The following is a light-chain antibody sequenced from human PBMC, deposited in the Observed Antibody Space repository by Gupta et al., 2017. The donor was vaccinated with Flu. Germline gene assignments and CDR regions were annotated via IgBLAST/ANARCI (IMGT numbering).Light chain of an antibody. Sequence: GDRVTITCRASQGISSYLAWYQQKPGKAPKLLIYAASTLQSGVPSRFSGSGSGTDFTLTISCLQSENFATYYCQQYYSYPRTFGQGTKVEIK. J-gene: IGKJ1*01. V-gene: IGKV1-8*01. CDR1: QGISSY. CDR3: QQYYSYPRT. CDR2: AAS.